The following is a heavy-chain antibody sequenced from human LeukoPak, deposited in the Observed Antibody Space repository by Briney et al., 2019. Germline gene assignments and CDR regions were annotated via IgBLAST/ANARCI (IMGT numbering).Heavy chain of an antibody. D-gene: IGHD6-19*01. V-gene: IGHV4-39*01. J-gene: IGHJ4*02. CDR2: IYYSGST. CDR1: GGSISSSSSY. Sequence: PSETLSLTCTVSGGSISSSSSYWGWIRQSPGKGLEWIGNIYYSGSTYYNPSLKSRVTISVDTSKNQFSLKLSSVTAADTAVYYCARKWLVLDHWGQGTLVTVSS. CDR3: ARKWLVLDH.